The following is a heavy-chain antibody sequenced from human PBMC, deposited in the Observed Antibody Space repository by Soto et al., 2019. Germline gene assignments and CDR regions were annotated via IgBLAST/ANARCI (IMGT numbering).Heavy chain of an antibody. J-gene: IGHJ1*01. D-gene: IGHD2-15*01. Sequence: GGSLRLSCAASGFTFSSYAMSWVRQAPGKGLEWVSAISGSGGSTYYADSVKGRFTISRDNSKNTLYLQMNSLRAEDTAVYYCVKPSLKEDDEYFQHWGQGTLVTVSS. CDR2: ISGSGGST. V-gene: IGHV3-23*01. CDR1: GFTFSSYA. CDR3: VKPSLKEDDEYFQH.